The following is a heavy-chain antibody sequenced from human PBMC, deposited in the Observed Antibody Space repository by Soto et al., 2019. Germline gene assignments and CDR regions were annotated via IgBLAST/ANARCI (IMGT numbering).Heavy chain of an antibody. D-gene: IGHD2-15*01. Sequence: ESLKISCKGSGYSFTSYWISWVRQMPGKGLEWIGYIYYAGNTLYTPSLNSRVTISVDTSKNQFSLKLSSVTAADTTVYYCARHDAVPKLQNGMGLWGQGTTVTVSS. CDR1: GYSFTSYW. V-gene: IGHV4-59*01. J-gene: IGHJ6*02. CDR3: ARHDAVPKLQNGMGL. CDR2: IYYAGNT.